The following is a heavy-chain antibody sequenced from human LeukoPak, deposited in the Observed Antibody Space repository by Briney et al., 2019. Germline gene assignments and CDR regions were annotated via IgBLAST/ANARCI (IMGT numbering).Heavy chain of an antibody. D-gene: IGHD4-17*01. J-gene: IGHJ4*02. CDR2: INWNGGST. V-gene: IGHV3-20*04. Sequence: GGSLRLSCAPSGFIFTNYAMNWVRHAPGKGLEWVSGINWNGGSTGYADSVKGRFTISRDNAKNSLYLQMNSLRAEDTALYYCARTGPSYGDEDYWGQGTLVTVSS. CDR1: GFIFTNYA. CDR3: ARTGPSYGDEDY.